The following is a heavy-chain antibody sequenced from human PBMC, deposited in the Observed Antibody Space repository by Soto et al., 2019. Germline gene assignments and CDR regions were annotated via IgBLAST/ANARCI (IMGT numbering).Heavy chain of an antibody. D-gene: IGHD4-17*01. CDR1: GGTFSSYA. Sequence: QVQLVQSGAEVKKPGSSVKVSCKASGGTFSSYAISWVRQAPGQGLEWLGGIIPIFGTANYAQKVQGRVTITEDEATSTAYMELSSLRSEDTAVYYCARDLTAGWATVTTAFDYWGQGTLVTVSS. V-gene: IGHV1-69*01. CDR3: ARDLTAGWATVTTAFDY. CDR2: IIPIFGTA. J-gene: IGHJ4*02.